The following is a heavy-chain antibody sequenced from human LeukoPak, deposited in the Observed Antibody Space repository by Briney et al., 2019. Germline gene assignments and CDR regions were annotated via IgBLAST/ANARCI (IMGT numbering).Heavy chain of an antibody. D-gene: IGHD4/OR15-4a*01. Sequence: GGSLRLSCAASGFTVSSNYMSWVRQAPGKGLEWVSVIYSGGSTYYADSVKGRFTISRDNSKSTLYLQMNSLRAEDTAVYYCARATFRPLALSFDSWGQGTLVTVSS. CDR1: GFTVSSNY. V-gene: IGHV3-53*01. CDR2: IYSGGST. J-gene: IGHJ4*02. CDR3: ARATFRPLALSFDS.